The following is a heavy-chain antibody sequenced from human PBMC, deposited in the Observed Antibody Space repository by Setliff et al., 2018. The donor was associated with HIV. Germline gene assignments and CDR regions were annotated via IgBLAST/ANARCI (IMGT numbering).Heavy chain of an antibody. D-gene: IGHD3-16*01. CDR2: INAAISHT. Sequence: ASVKVSCKASGYSFSSYAIHWVRQAAGQSPEWLGWINAAISHTRYSPKFQDRVTLTTDTSAGTIHMEMRSLRSEDTAVYYCVGGRGGFFDEPFDMWGPGTGVTVSS. CDR3: VGGRGGFFDEPFDM. V-gene: IGHV1-3*01. J-gene: IGHJ3*02. CDR1: GYSFSSYA.